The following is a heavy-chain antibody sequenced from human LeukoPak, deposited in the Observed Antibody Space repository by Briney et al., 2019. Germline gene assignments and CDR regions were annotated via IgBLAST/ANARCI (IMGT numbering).Heavy chain of an antibody. D-gene: IGHD2-2*01. Sequence: PGGSLRLSCSASGFTFNIYAMHWVRQAPGTGLEYVSAISTDGRGTYYADSVKGRFTISRDNSKYTLYLQVNSLRAEDTAIYYCAKKRVLVVPAADFDYWGQGTLVTVSS. CDR2: ISTDGRGT. CDR1: GFTFNIYA. J-gene: IGHJ4*02. V-gene: IGHV3-64*04. CDR3: AKKRVLVVPAADFDY.